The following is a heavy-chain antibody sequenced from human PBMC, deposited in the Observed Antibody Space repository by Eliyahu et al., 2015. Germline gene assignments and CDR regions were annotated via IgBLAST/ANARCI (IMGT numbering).Heavy chain of an antibody. Sequence: QVQLVQSGAEVKKPGASVKVSCKASGYTFTGXYMHWVRQAPGQGLEWMGWINPNSGGTNYAQKFQGWVTMTRDTSISTAYMELSRLRSDDTAVYYCAREKGNIVATRRYGMDVWGQGTTVTVSS. CDR3: AREKGNIVATRRYGMDV. J-gene: IGHJ6*02. CDR1: GYTFTGXY. CDR2: INPNSGGT. D-gene: IGHD5-12*01. V-gene: IGHV1-2*04.